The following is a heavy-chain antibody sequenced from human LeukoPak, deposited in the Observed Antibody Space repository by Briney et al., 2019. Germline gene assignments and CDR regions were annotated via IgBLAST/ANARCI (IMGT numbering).Heavy chain of an antibody. CDR2: IYPGDSDT. V-gene: IGHV5-51*01. CDR1: GYNFPNYW. J-gene: IGHJ4*02. CDR3: ARHTTPVYVGGVDI. D-gene: IGHD1-26*01. Sequence: GESLKISCRASGYNFPNYWIVWVRQMPTEGLELMGIIYPGDSDTRYSPSFQGQVTILADKSISTAYLQWSSLKASDTAMYYCARHTTPVYVGGVDIWGQGTLVTVSS.